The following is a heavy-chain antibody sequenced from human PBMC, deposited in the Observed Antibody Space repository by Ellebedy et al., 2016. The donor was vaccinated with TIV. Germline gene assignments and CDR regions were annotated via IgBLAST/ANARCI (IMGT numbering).Heavy chain of an antibody. J-gene: IGHJ5*02. Sequence: GESLKISCAASGFTFRGYTMTWVRRTPGKGLEWVSSISRTGDHIYYADSVKGRFTISRDNAKDSLFLQMNNLRVEDTAIYYCTRDKDIVHFLYLWGQGNLVTVSP. CDR1: GFTFRGYT. V-gene: IGHV3-21*01. D-gene: IGHD5-12*01. CDR2: ISRTGDHI. CDR3: TRDKDIVHFLYL.